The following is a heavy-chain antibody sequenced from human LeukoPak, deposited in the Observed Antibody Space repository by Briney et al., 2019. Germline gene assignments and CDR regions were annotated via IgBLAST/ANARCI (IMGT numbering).Heavy chain of an antibody. J-gene: IGHJ4*02. CDR1: GGSISSGSYY. CDR2: IYYSGST. Sequence: PSETLSLTCTVSGGSISSGSYYWGWIRQPPGKGLEWIGSIYYSGSTYYNPSLKSRVTISVDTSKNQFSLKLSSVTAADTAVYYCARLSLFIMVRGVICYFDYWGQGTLVTVSS. CDR3: ARLSLFIMVRGVICYFDY. V-gene: IGHV4-39*01. D-gene: IGHD3-10*01.